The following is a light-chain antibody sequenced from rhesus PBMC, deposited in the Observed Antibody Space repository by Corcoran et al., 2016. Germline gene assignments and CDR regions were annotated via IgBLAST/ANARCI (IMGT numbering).Light chain of an antibody. CDR1: QSVSSA. CDR3: QKYSTSPCS. V-gene: IGKV3-53*01. J-gene: IGKJ3*01. Sequence: QVILTQSPATLSLSPGERATLSCRASQSVSSALAWYQQKPGQAPRLLIYGASSRATGIPAKFSGSGSGTEFTLTISSLEPEYFAIYYCQKYSTSPCSFGPGTKLDIK. CDR2: GAS.